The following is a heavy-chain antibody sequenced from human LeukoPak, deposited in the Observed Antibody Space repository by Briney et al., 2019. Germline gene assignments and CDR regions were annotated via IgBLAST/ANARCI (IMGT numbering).Heavy chain of an antibody. CDR3: ARGGTPGFSIGRIDY. J-gene: IGHJ4*02. V-gene: IGHV3-53*04. CDR1: GFNVSSNY. CDR2: LYGAGST. Sequence: GGSLRLSCAASGFNVSSNYMSWVRQAPGKGLEWVSVLYGAGSTYYADSVKGRFTISRHDSQNTLFLQMNSLRAEDTAVYYCARGGTPGFSIGRIDYWGQGTLVTVSS. D-gene: IGHD6-19*01.